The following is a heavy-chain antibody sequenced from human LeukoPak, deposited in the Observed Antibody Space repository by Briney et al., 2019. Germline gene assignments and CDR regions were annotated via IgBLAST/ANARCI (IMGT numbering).Heavy chain of an antibody. D-gene: IGHD3-10*01. CDR3: ATRRKKITMVRGVYYYYYYMDV. V-gene: IGHV1-2*02. CDR2: INPNSGGT. CDR1: GYTFTGYY. J-gene: IGHJ6*03. Sequence: GASVKVSCKASGYTFTGYYMHWVRQAPGQGLEWMGWINPNSGGTNYAQKFQGRVTMTRDTSISTAYMELSRLRSDDTAVYYCATRRKKITMVRGVYYYYYYMDVWGKGTTVTISS.